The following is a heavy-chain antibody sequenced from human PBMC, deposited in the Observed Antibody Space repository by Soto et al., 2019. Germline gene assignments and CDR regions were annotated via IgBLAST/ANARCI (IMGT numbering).Heavy chain of an antibody. CDR2: INHSGST. CDR3: ARGDYYDSSGSLSPLYDY. Sequence: SETLSLTCAVYGGPFSGYYWSWIRQPPGKGLEWIGEINHSGSTNYNPSLKSRVTISVDTSKNQFSLKLSSVTAADTAVYYCARGDYYDSSGSLSPLYDYWGQGTLVTVS. D-gene: IGHD3-22*01. V-gene: IGHV4-34*01. CDR1: GGPFSGYY. J-gene: IGHJ4*02.